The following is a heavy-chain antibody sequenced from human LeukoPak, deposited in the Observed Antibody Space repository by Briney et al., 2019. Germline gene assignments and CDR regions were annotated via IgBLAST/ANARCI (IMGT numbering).Heavy chain of an antibody. D-gene: IGHD4/OR15-4a*01. CDR3: ARRAGAYSHPYDY. V-gene: IGHV3-53*01. CDR2: ICSDNT. CDR1: GFTGSSNS. Sequence: GGSLRPSCTVSGFTGSSNSMSWVRQAPGKGLEWVSFICSDNTHYSDSVKGRFTISRDNSKNTLYLQMNSLRAEDTAVYYCARRAGAYSHPYDYWGQGTLVTVSS. J-gene: IGHJ4*02.